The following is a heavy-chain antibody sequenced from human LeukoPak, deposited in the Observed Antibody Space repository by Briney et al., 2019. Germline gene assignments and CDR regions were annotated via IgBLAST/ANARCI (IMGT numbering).Heavy chain of an antibody. J-gene: IGHJ6*02. V-gene: IGHV3-53*01. CDR3: ARDGKIGYCSSTTCLSPYYGMDV. Sequence: GGSLRLSCAASGFTFSSNYMSWVRQAPGKGLEWVSVIYSGGSTYYADSVKGRFTISRDNSKNTLYLQMSSLRAEDTAVYYCARDGKIGYCSSTTCLSPYYGMDVWGQGTTVTVSS. CDR1: GFTFSSNY. CDR2: IYSGGST. D-gene: IGHD2-2*01.